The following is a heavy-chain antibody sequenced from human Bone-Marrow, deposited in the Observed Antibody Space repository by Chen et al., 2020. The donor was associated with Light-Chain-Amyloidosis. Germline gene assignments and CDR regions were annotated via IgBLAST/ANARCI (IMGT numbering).Heavy chain of an antibody. CDR2: IKGDADGGTT. CDR1: GFTFSGAW. J-gene: IGHJ4*02. V-gene: IGHV3-15*01. Sequence: EVNLVESGGGLVKPGGSLRLSCPASGFTFSGAWMSWVRQAPGEGLGWLGRIKGDADGGTTDYAAPVQGRFSISRDDSKKTLYLQMSSLKIEDTAMYYCTTDGRTDYWGQGTLVTVSS. CDR3: TTDGRTDY.